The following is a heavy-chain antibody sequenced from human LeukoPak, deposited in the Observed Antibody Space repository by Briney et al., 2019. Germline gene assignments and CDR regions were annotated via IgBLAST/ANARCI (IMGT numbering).Heavy chain of an antibody. V-gene: IGHV4-59*01. Sequence: SETLSLTCTVSGGSISSYYWSWIQQPPGKGLEWIGYIYYSGSTNYNPSLKSRVTISVDTSKNQFSLKLSSVTAADTAVYYCARLYSSSWYYMDVWGQGTTVTVSS. D-gene: IGHD6-13*01. CDR3: ARLYSSSWYYMDV. J-gene: IGHJ6*03. CDR1: GGSISSYY. CDR2: IYYSGST.